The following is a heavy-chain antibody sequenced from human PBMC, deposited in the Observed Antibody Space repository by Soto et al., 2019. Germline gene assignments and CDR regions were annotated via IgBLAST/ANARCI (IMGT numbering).Heavy chain of an antibody. CDR3: ANLAAAHEIRFGPRTDLFDY. CDR1: GFTFSSYA. Sequence: EVQLLESGGGLVQPGGSLRLSCAASGFTFSSYAMSWVRQAPGKGLEWVSAISGSGGSTYYADSVKGRFTISRDNSKDTLYLQMNSLRAEDTAVYYCANLAAAHEIRFGPRTDLFDYLGQGTLVTVSS. D-gene: IGHD3-10*01. J-gene: IGHJ4*02. CDR2: ISGSGGST. V-gene: IGHV3-23*01.